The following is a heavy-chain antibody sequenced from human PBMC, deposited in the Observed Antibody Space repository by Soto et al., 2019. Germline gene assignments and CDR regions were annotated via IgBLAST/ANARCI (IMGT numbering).Heavy chain of an antibody. CDR2: INRDGSST. J-gene: IGHJ6*02. CDR3: ARDSYYDSTYYGMDV. V-gene: IGHV3-74*01. D-gene: IGHD3-22*01. Sequence: GGSLRLSCAASGFTFSSYWMHWVRQDPGKGLVWVSRINRDGSSTSYADSVKGRFTISRDNAKNTLYLQMNSLRAEDTAVYFCARDSYYDSTYYGMDVWGQGTTVTVSS. CDR1: GFTFSSYW.